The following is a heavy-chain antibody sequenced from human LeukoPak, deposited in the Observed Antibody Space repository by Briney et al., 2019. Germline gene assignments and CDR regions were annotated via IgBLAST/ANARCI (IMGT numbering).Heavy chain of an antibody. D-gene: IGHD2-2*01. CDR2: IKSKTDGGTT. J-gene: IGHJ6*03. CDR3: TTTASNSACSSTSCYWFNYYYYYYMDV. V-gene: IGHV3-15*01. CDR1: GFTFSNAW. Sequence: GGSLRLSCAASGFTFSNAWMSWVRQAPGKGLEWVGRIKSKTDGGTTDYAAPVKGRFTISRDDSKNTLYLQMNSLKTEDTAVYYCTTTASNSACSSTSCYWFNYYYYYYMDVWGKGTTVTISS.